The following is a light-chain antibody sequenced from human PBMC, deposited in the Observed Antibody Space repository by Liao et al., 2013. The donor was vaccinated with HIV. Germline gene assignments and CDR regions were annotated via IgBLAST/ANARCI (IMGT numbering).Light chain of an antibody. CDR2: QDL. CDR1: KLGDKY. CDR3: QAWDRNTAI. J-gene: IGLJ2*01. V-gene: IGLV3-1*01. Sequence: SYELTQPPSVSVSPGQTASITCSGDKLGDKYASWYQQKPGQSPVLVVYQDLKRPSGIPDRFSGSNSGNTATLTISGTQPTDEADYYCQAWDRNTAIFGGGTKLTVL.